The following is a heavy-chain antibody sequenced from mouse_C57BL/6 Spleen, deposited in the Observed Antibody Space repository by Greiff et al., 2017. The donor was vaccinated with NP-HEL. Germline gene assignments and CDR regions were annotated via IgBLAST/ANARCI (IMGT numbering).Heavy chain of an antibody. D-gene: IGHD1-1*01. Sequence: LVKPGASVKISCKASGYAFSSSWMNWVKQRPGKGLEWIGRIYPGDGDTNYNGKFKGKATLTADKSSSTAYMQLSSLTSEDSAVYFCARSDITTVVATDYWGQGTTLTVSS. CDR1: GYAFSSSW. V-gene: IGHV1-82*01. J-gene: IGHJ2*01. CDR3: ARSDITTVVATDY. CDR2: IYPGDGDT.